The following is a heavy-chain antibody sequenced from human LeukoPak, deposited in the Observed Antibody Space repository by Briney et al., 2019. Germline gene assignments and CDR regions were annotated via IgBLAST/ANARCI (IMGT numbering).Heavy chain of an antibody. CDR2: FDPEDGET. V-gene: IGHV1-24*01. CDR3: ARNQVAGTPGRYYYYGMDV. Sequence: ASVKVSCKVSGYTLTELSMHWVRQAPGKGLEWMGGFDPEDGETIYAQKFQGRVTITADESTSTAYMELSSLRSEDTAVYYCARNQVAGTPGRYYYYGMDVWGQGTTVTVSS. D-gene: IGHD6-19*01. CDR1: GYTLTELS. J-gene: IGHJ6*02.